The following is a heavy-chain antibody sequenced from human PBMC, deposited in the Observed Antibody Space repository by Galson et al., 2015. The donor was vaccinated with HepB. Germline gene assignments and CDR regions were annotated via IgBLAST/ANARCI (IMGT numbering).Heavy chain of an antibody. CDR1: GDSVSSNSAA. CDR3: ARVAGTIYYYGMDV. J-gene: IGHJ6*02. D-gene: IGHD2-15*01. Sequence: CAISGDSVSSNSAAWYWIRQSASRGLEWLGRTCYRSKWYNDYAVSVRGRITINSDTSKNQFSLHLNFVTPEDTAVYYCARVAGTIYYYGMDVWGQGTTVTVSS. V-gene: IGHV6-1*01. CDR2: TCYRSKWYN.